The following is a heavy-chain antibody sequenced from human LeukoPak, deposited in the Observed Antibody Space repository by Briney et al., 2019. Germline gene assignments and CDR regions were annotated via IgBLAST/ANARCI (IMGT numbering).Heavy chain of an antibody. CDR3: ATDDKYAPSS. V-gene: IGHV3-74*01. CDR2: INHVGTDT. D-gene: IGHD2-2*01. CDR1: GSTFSSHW. Sequence: PGGSLRLSCEVSGSTFSSHWMHWVRQAPGKGLVWVSRINHVGTDTSYADSVKGRFTISRDNAKNTVYLQMNSLRAEDTAVYYCATDDKYAPSSWGQGTLVTVSS. J-gene: IGHJ5*02.